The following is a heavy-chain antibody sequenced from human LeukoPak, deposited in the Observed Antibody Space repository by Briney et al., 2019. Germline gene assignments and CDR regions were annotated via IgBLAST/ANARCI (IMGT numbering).Heavy chain of an antibody. J-gene: IGHJ4*02. Sequence: GGSLRLSCAASGFTFSSYAMSWVRQAPGKGLEWVSSITSSSSEIHYADSVKGRFTISRDNTKNSLYLQMNSLRAEDTAVYYCARVYSSSWHFDYWGQGILVTVSS. D-gene: IGHD6-13*01. V-gene: IGHV3-21*01. CDR1: GFTFSSYA. CDR3: ARVYSSSWHFDY. CDR2: ITSSSSEI.